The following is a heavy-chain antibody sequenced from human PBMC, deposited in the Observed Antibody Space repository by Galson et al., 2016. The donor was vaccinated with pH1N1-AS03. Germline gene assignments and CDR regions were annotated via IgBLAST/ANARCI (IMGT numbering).Heavy chain of an antibody. J-gene: IGHJ4*02. D-gene: IGHD6-13*01. CDR2: ISYDGTNK. V-gene: IGHV3-30*01. CDR1: GFTFSSYA. Sequence: SLRLSCAASGFTFSSYAMHWVRQAPGKGLEWVAVISYDGTNKYYADSVKVRFTISRDNSKNTLYLQMNSLRVEDTALYYCVKGAGRYSRSWYFDYWGQGTLVTVSS. CDR3: VKGAGRYSRSWYFDY.